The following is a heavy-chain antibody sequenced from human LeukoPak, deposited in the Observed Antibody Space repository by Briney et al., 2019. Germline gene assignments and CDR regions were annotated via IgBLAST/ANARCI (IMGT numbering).Heavy chain of an antibody. Sequence: GGSLRLSCAASGFTFSSYWMSWVRQAPGKGLEWVANIKQDGSEKYYVDSVKGRFTISRDNAKNSLYLQMNSLRAEDTAVYYCARARITGERDAFDIWGQGTMVTVSS. J-gene: IGHJ3*02. CDR2: IKQDGSEK. V-gene: IGHV3-7*04. CDR1: GFTFSSYW. CDR3: ARARITGERDAFDI. D-gene: IGHD1-20*01.